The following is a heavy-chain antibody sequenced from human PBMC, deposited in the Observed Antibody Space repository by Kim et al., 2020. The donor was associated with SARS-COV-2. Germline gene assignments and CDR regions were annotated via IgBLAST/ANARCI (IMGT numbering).Heavy chain of an antibody. Sequence: GESLKISCKASGYNFATLWIGWVRQMPGKGLEWMGIIYPDDSDTIYSPSFQGQVTISADKSINTAYLQWSRLRASDTAMYYCARHGQYCSRGTCYSDYWGQGTLVTVSS. J-gene: IGHJ4*02. CDR1: GYNFATLW. CDR2: IYPDDSDT. D-gene: IGHD2-15*01. CDR3: ARHGQYCSRGTCYSDY. V-gene: IGHV5-51*01.